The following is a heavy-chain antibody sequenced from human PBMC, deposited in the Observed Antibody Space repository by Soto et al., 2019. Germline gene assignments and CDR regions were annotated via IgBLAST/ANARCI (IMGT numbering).Heavy chain of an antibody. J-gene: IGHJ5*02. D-gene: IGHD6-13*01. CDR1: GGSISSYY. Sequence: RSLTFTVSGGSISSYYWSWIGQPPGKGLEWIGYIYYSGSTNYNPSLKSRVTISVDTSKNQFSLKLSSVTAADTAVYYCARVASRGYSSSWYRNWFDPWGQGTLVTVSS. CDR2: IYYSGST. CDR3: ARVASRGYSSSWYRNWFDP. V-gene: IGHV4-59*01.